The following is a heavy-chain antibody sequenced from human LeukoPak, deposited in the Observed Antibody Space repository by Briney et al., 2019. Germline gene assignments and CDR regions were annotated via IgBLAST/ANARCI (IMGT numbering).Heavy chain of an antibody. V-gene: IGHV4-34*01. D-gene: IGHD6-19*01. Sequence: PSETLSLTCAVYGGSFSGYYWSWIRQPPGKGLEWIGEINHSGSTNYNPSLKSRVTISVDTSKNQFSLKLSSVTAADTAVYYCARTSSFWAKQWLFFDYWGQGTLVTVSS. J-gene: IGHJ4*02. CDR1: GGSFSGYY. CDR2: INHSGST. CDR3: ARTSSFWAKQWLFFDY.